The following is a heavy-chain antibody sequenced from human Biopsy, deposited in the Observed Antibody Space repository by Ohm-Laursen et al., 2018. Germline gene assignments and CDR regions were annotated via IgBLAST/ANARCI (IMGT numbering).Heavy chain of an antibody. J-gene: IGHJ2*01. CDR1: GDSISSYY. D-gene: IGHD3-22*01. V-gene: IGHV4-59*01. CDR2: VYYTGST. Sequence: GTLSLTCTISGDSISSYYWSWIRQPPGKGLQWIGYVYYTGSTDYNPSLQGRVTISVDTSKNHFSLRLRSVTPADTAIYYCARDRGYYSDRTVPGYFDLWGRGTLVTVSS. CDR3: ARDRGYYSDRTVPGYFDL.